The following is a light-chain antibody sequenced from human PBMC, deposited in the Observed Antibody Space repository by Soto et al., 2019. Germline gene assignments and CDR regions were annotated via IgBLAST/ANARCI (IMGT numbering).Light chain of an antibody. J-gene: IGKJ1*01. CDR1: QSISSW. Sequence: DIQMTQSPSTLSASVGDRVTITCRASQSISSWLAWYQQKPGKAPKLXIYKASSLESGVQSRFSGSGAGTEFTLTISSLQPDDVATDYCQQYNSSLWTFGQGTQVDIK. V-gene: IGKV1-5*03. CDR2: KAS. CDR3: QQYNSSLWT.